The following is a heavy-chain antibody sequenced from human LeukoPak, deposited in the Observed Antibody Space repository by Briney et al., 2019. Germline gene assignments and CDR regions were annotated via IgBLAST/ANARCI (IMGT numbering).Heavy chain of an antibody. CDR2: INPSGGST. Sequence: ASVKVSCKASGYTFTSYYMHWVRQAPGQGLEWMGIINPSGGSTSYAQKFQGRVTITADESTSTAYMELSSLRSEDTAVYYCARDPGGYLDSIWGQGTLVTVSS. CDR1: GYTFTSYY. V-gene: IGHV1-46*01. J-gene: IGHJ4*02. D-gene: IGHD1-26*01. CDR3: ARDPGGYLDSI.